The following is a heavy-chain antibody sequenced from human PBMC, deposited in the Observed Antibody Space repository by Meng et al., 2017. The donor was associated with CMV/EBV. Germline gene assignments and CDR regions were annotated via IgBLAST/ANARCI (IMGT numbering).Heavy chain of an antibody. Sequence: GESLKISCAASGFTFSSYSMNWVHQAPGKGLEWVSYISSSSSTIYYADSVKGRFTISRDNAKNSLYLQMNSLRAEDTAVYYCAAGLETQEYYFDYWGQGTLVTVSS. CDR1: GFTFSSYS. J-gene: IGHJ4*02. CDR2: ISSSSSTI. CDR3: AAGLETQEYYFDY. V-gene: IGHV3-48*04. D-gene: IGHD3/OR15-3a*01.